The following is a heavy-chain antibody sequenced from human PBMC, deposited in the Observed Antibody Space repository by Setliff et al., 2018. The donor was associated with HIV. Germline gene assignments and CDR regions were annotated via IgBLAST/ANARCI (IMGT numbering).Heavy chain of an antibody. CDR2: INPNSGGT. J-gene: IGHJ3*02. Sequence: GASVKVSCKASGYTFIGDYMHWVRQAPGQGLEWMGWINPNSGGTNYAQKLQGRVNMTTDTSTSTAYMELRSLRSDATAVYYCASIVGATGGAFDIWGKGTMVTVSS. V-gene: IGHV1-2*02. CDR3: ASIVGATGGAFDI. D-gene: IGHD1-26*01. CDR1: GYTFIGDY.